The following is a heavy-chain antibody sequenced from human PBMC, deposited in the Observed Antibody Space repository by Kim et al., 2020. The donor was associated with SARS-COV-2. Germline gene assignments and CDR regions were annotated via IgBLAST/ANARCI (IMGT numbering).Heavy chain of an antibody. CDR3: ARLLGTPLNKFGSGAFRFDP. Sequence: SETLSLTCTVSAGSISGYYWSWIRQPPAKGLEWIGYIYYSGNSNYNPSLKSRVTLSADTSKNQFSLKLSSVTAADTAVYYCARLLGTPLNKFGSGAFRFDPWGQGTLVTVSS. CDR1: AGSISGYY. CDR2: IYYSGNS. V-gene: IGHV4-59*08. J-gene: IGHJ5*02. D-gene: IGHD3-10*01.